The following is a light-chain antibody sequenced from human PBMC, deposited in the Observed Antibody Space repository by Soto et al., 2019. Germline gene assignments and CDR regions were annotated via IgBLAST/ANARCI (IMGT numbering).Light chain of an antibody. V-gene: IGLV1-47*01. CDR1: RSNIGSNY. J-gene: IGLJ2*01. CDR3: AAWEDSLSGPV. CDR2: RNN. Sequence: QSVLTQPPSASGTPGQRVTISCSGSRSNIGSNYVYWYQQLPGTAPKLLIYRNNQRPSGVPERFSGSKSGTSASLAISGLRSEDEADYYCAAWEDSLSGPVFGGGTKVTVL.